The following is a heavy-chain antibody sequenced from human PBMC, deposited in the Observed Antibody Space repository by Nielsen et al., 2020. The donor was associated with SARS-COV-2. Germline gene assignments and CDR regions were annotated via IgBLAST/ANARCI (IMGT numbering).Heavy chain of an antibody. CDR3: ARDRGRAFDV. J-gene: IGHJ3*01. V-gene: IGHV3-7*01. CDR1: GFTFTSHT. D-gene: IGHD3-10*01. CDR2: IKQDGSEK. Sequence: GESLKISCSASGFTFTSHTMIWVRQTPGKGLEWVADIKQDGSEKVYVDSVKGRFTISRDNAKNSLYLQMNSLRAEDTAIYYCARDRGRAFDVWSQGTMVTVSS.